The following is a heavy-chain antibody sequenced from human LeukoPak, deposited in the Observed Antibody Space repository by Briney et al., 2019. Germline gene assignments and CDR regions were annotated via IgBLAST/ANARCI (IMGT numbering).Heavy chain of an antibody. CDR2: INHSGST. D-gene: IGHD2-15*01. CDR3: ARGRYCSGGSCYWRTFWFDP. J-gene: IGHJ5*02. V-gene: IGHV4-34*01. CDR1: GGSFSGYY. Sequence: PSETLSLTCAVYGGSFSGYYWSWIRQPPGKGLEWIGEINHSGSTNYNPSLKSRVTISVDTSKNQFSLKLSSVTAADTAVYYCARGRYCSGGSCYWRTFWFDPWGQGTLVTVSS.